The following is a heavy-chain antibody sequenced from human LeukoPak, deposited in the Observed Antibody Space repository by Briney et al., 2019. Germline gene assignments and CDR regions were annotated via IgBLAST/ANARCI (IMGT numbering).Heavy chain of an antibody. CDR1: GYTFTGYY. CDR3: ARGQYYYYYMDV. J-gene: IGHJ6*03. CDR2: MNPNSGNT. V-gene: IGHV1-8*02. Sequence: ASVKVSCKASGYTFTGYYMHWVRQATGQGLEWMGWMNPNSGNTGYAQKFQGRVTMTRNTSINTAYMELSSLRSEDTAVYYCARGQYYYYYMDVWGKGTTVTVSS.